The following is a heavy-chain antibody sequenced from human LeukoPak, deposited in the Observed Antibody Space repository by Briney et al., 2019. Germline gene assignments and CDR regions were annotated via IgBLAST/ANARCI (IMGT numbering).Heavy chain of an antibody. J-gene: IGHJ3*02. CDR1: GFTFSSYW. Sequence: GGSLRLSCAASGFTFSSYWMHWVRQAPGKGLVWVSRINSDGSSTSYADSVKGRFTISRDNAKNTLYLQMNSLRAEDTAVYYCAKGNLAAVYDAFDIWGQGAMVTVSS. CDR3: AKGNLAAVYDAFDI. CDR2: INSDGSST. D-gene: IGHD6-13*01. V-gene: IGHV3-74*01.